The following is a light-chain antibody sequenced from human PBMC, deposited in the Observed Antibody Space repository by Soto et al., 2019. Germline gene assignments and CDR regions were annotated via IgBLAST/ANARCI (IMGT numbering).Light chain of an antibody. Sequence: QSVLTQPASVSGSPGQSITISCTGTSSDVGGYNYVSLYQQYPGKAPKLMIYEVSNRPSGVSNRFSGSTSGNTASLTISGLQAEDEADYYCTSYTSSSTYVFGTGTKVTVL. J-gene: IGLJ1*01. CDR2: EVS. CDR1: SSDVGGYNY. CDR3: TSYTSSSTYV. V-gene: IGLV2-14*01.